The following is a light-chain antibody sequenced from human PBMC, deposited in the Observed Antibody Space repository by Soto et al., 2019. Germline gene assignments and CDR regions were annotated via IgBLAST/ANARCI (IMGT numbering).Light chain of an antibody. J-gene: IGKJ1*01. Sequence: EIVMTQSPATLSVSPGERATLSCRASQSVSSNLAWYQQKPGQAPRLLIYGASTRATGIPARFSGSGSGTEFTLTINRLEPEDFALYFCQQYAGSPRTFGQGTKVDIK. V-gene: IGKV3-15*01. CDR1: QSVSSN. CDR2: GAS. CDR3: QQYAGSPRT.